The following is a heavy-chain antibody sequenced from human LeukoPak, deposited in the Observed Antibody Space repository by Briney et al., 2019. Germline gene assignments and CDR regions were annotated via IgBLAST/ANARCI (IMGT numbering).Heavy chain of an antibody. CDR3: ARAPYSGSFQGNFDY. CDR2: IYYSGST. CDR1: GGSISSHY. Sequence: SETLSLTCTVSGGSISSHYWSWIRQPPGKGLEWIGYIYYSGSTNYNPSLKSRVTISVDTSKNQFSLKLSSVTAADTAVYYCARAPYSGSFQGNFDYWGQGTLVTVSS. V-gene: IGHV4-59*11. D-gene: IGHD1-26*01. J-gene: IGHJ4*02.